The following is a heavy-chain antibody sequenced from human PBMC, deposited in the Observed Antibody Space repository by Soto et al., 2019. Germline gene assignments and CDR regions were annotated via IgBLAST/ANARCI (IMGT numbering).Heavy chain of an antibody. D-gene: IGHD3-22*01. CDR3: AKKRYYYDSSGPPLL. J-gene: IGHJ4*02. CDR2: ISGSGGST. CDR1: GFTFSSYA. Sequence: GGSLRLSCAASGFTFSSYAMSWVRQAPGKGLEWVSAISGSGGSTYYADSAKGRFTISRDNSKNTLYLQMNSLRAEDTAVYYCAKKRYYYDSSGPPLLWGQGTLVTVSS. V-gene: IGHV3-23*01.